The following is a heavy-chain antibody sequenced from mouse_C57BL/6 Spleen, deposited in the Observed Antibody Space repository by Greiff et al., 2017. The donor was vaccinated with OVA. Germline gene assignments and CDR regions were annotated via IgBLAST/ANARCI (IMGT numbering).Heavy chain of an antibody. Sequence: QVQLQQPGTELVKPGASVKLSCKASGYTFTSYWMHWVKQRPGQGLEWIGNINPSNGGTNYNEKFKSKATLTVDKSSCTAYMQLSSLTSEDSAVYYCARATVVATNYFDYWGQGTTLTVSS. CDR2: INPSNGGT. CDR1: GYTFTSYW. D-gene: IGHD1-1*01. CDR3: ARATVVATNYFDY. V-gene: IGHV1-53*01. J-gene: IGHJ2*01.